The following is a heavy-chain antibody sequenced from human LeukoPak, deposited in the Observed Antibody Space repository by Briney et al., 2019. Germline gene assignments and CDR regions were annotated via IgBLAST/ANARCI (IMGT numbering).Heavy chain of an antibody. V-gene: IGHV3-13*01. J-gene: IGHJ6*02. CDR1: GFTFSSYD. CDR3: ARDRESAWDFWSGYTYYYYGMDV. Sequence: GGSLRLSCAASGFTFSSYDMHWVRQATGKGLEWVSAIGTAGDTYYPGSVKGRFTISRDNSKNTLYLQMNSLRAEDTAVYYCARDRESAWDFWSGYTYYYYGMDVWGQGTTVTVSS. D-gene: IGHD3-3*01. CDR2: IGTAGDT.